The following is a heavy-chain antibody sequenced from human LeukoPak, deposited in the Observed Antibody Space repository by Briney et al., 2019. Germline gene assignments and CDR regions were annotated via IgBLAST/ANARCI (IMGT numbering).Heavy chain of an antibody. CDR3: ARRMYSSSSDGEYFQH. V-gene: IGHV1-69*01. CDR1: GGTFSSYA. CDR2: IIPIFGTA. Sequence: SVKVSCKASGGTFSSYAISWVRQAPGQGLEWRGGIIPIFGTANYAQKFQGRVTITVDESTSTAYMELSSLRSEDTAVYYCARRMYSSSSDGEYFQHWGQGTLVTVSS. D-gene: IGHD6-6*01. J-gene: IGHJ1*01.